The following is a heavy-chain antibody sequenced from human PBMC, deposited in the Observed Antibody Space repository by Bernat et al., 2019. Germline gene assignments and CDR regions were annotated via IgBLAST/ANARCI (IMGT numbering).Heavy chain of an antibody. CDR1: GGTFSSYA. Sequence: QVQLVQSGVEVKKPGSSVKVSCKASGGTFSSYAISWVRQAPGQGLEWMGRIIPILGIANYAQKFQGRVTITADKSTSTAYMELSSLRSEDTAVYYCARPKYYYDSSGYYYYGMDVWGQGTTVTVSS. CDR3: ARPKYYYDSSGYYYYGMDV. J-gene: IGHJ6*02. D-gene: IGHD3-22*01. V-gene: IGHV1-69*04. CDR2: IIPILGIA.